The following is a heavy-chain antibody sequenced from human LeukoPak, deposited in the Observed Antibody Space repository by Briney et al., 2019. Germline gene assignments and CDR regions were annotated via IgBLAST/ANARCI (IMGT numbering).Heavy chain of an antibody. CDR2: ISSSSSYI. V-gene: IGHV3-21*04. D-gene: IGHD3-22*01. J-gene: IGHJ4*02. Sequence: GGSLRLSCAASGFTFSSYSMNWVRQAPGKGLEWVSSISSSSSYIYYADSVKGRFTISRDNAKNQFSLKLSSVTAADTAIYYCARENPSGYYNRPIDYWGQGTLVTVSS. CDR3: ARENPSGYYNRPIDY. CDR1: GFTFSSYS.